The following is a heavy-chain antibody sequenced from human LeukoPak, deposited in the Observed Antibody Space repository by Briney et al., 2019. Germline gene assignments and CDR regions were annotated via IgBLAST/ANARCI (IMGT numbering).Heavy chain of an antibody. J-gene: IGHJ5*02. Sequence: ASVKVSCKASEGTFSSYAISWVRQAPGQGLEWMGGIIPIFGTANYAQKFQGRVTITADESTSTAYMELSSLRSEDTAVYYCAAAIFGVGYYRSWGQGTLVTVSS. D-gene: IGHD3-3*01. CDR1: EGTFSSYA. CDR3: AAAIFGVGYYRS. CDR2: IIPIFGTA. V-gene: IGHV1-69*01.